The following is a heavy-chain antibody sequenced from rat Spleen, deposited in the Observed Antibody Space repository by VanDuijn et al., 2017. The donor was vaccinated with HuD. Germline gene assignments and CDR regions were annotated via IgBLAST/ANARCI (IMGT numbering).Heavy chain of an antibody. D-gene: IGHD1-11*01. V-gene: IGHV5-25*01. CDR3: ARRHYGYTDYFDY. J-gene: IGHJ2*01. Sequence: EVQLVESGGGLVQPGRSMKLSCAASGFTFSNYYMAWVRQAPTKGLEWVASITTDGGNTYYRDSVKGRFTISRDIAKSTLYLQMDSLGSEDTATYYCARRHYGYTDYFDYWGQGVMVTVSS. CDR2: ITTDGGNT. CDR1: GFTFSNYY.